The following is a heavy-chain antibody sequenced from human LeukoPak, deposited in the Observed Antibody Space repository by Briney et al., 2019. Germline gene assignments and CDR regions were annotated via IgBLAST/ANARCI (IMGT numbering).Heavy chain of an antibody. J-gene: IGHJ4*02. CDR3: ARAFYYYGSGSYYKYYFDY. CDR2: ISAYNGNT. D-gene: IGHD3-10*01. Sequence: ASVKVSCKASGYTFTSYGISWVRQAPGQGLEWMGWISAYNGNTNYAQKLQGRVTMTTDTSTSTAYMELRSLRSDDTAVYYCARAFYYYGSGSYYKYYFDYWGQGTLITVSS. CDR1: GYTFTSYG. V-gene: IGHV1-18*01.